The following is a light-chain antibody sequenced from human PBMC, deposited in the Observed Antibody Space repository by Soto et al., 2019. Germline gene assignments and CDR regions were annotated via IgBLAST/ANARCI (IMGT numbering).Light chain of an antibody. CDR3: QQRSNRPLT. V-gene: IGKV3-11*01. CDR2: DAS. CDR1: QSVSSY. J-gene: IGKJ4*01. Sequence: EIVLTQSPATLSWSPGERATLSCRASQSVSSYLAWYQQKPGQAPRLLIYDASNRATGSPARFSGSGSGTDFTRTISSLEPEDFAVYYCQQRSNRPLTFGGGTKVEIK.